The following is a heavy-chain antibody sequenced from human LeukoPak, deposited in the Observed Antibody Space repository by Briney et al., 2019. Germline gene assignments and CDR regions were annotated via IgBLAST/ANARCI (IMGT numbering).Heavy chain of an antibody. V-gene: IGHV1-69*01. D-gene: IGHD3-16*01. CDR1: GGTFSSYA. CDR2: IIPIFGTA. Sequence: SVNVSCKASGGTFSSYAISWVRQAPGQGLEWMGGIIPIFGTANYAQKFQGRVTITADESTSTAYMELSSLRSEDTAVYYCARGPYYDYVWGSRKAYYFDYWGQGTLVTVSS. J-gene: IGHJ4*02. CDR3: ARGPYYDYVWGSRKAYYFDY.